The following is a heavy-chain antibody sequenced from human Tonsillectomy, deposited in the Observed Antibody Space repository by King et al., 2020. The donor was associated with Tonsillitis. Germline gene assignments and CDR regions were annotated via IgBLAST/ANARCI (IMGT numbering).Heavy chain of an antibody. D-gene: IGHD6-19*01. J-gene: IGHJ4*02. CDR3: AYTPPPGYSSGWNKDY. V-gene: IGHV3-23*04. CDR2: ISGSGGST. CDR1: GFTFSSYA. Sequence: VQLVESGGGLVQPGGSLRLSCAASGFTFSSYAMSWVRHAPGKGLEWVSAISGSGGSTYYADSVKGRFTISRDKSKNTLYLQMNSLRAEDTAVYYCAYTPPPGYSSGWNKDYWGQGTLVTVSS.